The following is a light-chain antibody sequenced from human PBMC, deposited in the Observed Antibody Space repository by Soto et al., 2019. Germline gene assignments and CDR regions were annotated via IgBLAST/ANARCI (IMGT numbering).Light chain of an antibody. CDR3: QQYNNWGT. V-gene: IGKV3-15*01. CDR2: GAS. Sequence: EVVMTQSPATLSMSPGERATLSCRASQSVSSSLAWYQQKPAQAPRLLIYGASTRGDGIPVRFSGRGSETEFTLTIRSLKAKDFVNYSCQQYNNWGTFGEGTKVDI. J-gene: IGKJ1*01. CDR1: QSVSSS.